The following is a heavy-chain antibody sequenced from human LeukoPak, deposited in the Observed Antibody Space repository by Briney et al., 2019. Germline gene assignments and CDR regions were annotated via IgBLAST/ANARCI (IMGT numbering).Heavy chain of an antibody. Sequence: SETLSLTCTVPAASTSSSNYYWGWIRQPPGTGLEGIGSIYYSGRTYYNPSLKSRVTISVDKSKNQFSLKLSSVPATNTPVYYCARHPSSTSEAFDIWGQGTMVSVSS. CDR3: ARHPSSTSEAFDI. CDR2: IYYSGRT. CDR1: AASTSSSNYY. D-gene: IGHD2-2*01. J-gene: IGHJ3*02. V-gene: IGHV4-39*01.